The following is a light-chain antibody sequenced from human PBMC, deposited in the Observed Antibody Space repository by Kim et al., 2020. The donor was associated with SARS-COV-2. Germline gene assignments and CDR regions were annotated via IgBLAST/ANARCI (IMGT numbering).Light chain of an antibody. V-gene: IGLV2-14*03. CDR2: DVT. Sequence: QSITISCTGTISDVGAYNYVSWYQHHPGKAPKLMIYDVTKRPSGVSDRFSGSKSGNTASLTISGLQAEDETDYYCASHTTNTTPYVFGTGTQLTVL. CDR1: ISDVGAYNY. J-gene: IGLJ1*01. CDR3: ASHTTNTTPYV.